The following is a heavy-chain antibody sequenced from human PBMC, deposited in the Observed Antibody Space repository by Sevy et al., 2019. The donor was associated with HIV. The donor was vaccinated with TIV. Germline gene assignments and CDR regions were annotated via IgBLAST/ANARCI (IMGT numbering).Heavy chain of an antibody. V-gene: IGHV4-34*01. CDR3: ARMRAGYSSSKAVQH. Sequence: SETLSLTCAVYGGSFSGYYWSWIRQPPGKGLEWIGEINHSGSTNYNPSLKSRVTISVDTSKNQFSLKLSSVTAADTAVYYCARMRAGYSSSKAVQHWGQGTLVTVSS. D-gene: IGHD6-6*01. J-gene: IGHJ1*01. CDR2: INHSGST. CDR1: GGSFSGYY.